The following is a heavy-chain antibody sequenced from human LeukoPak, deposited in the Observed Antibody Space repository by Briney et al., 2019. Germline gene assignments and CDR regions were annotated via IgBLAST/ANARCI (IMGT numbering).Heavy chain of an antibody. CDR3: ARDYYYDSSGYYRFDY. J-gene: IGHJ4*02. CDR1: GFTFSSYW. CDR2: IHDDGST. D-gene: IGHD3-22*01. Sequence: PGGSLRLSCATSGFTFSSYWMSWVRQAPGKGLEWVSLIHDDGSTYYADSVKGRFTISRDNSKNTLYLQMNSLRAEDTAVYYCARDYYYDSSGYYRFDYWGQGTLVTVSS. V-gene: IGHV3-53*01.